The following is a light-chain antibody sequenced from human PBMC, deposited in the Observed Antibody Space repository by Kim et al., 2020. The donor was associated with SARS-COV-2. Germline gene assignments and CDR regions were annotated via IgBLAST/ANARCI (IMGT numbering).Light chain of an antibody. CDR3: AAGDDSLNILYV. J-gene: IGLJ1*01. CDR2: NNN. V-gene: IGLV1-44*01. CDR1: SSNIGSNS. Sequence: QSVLTQPPSASGTPGQRVTISCSGSSSNIGSNSVNWYQQLQGTAPKLLIYNNNQRPSGVPDRFSGSKSGTSASLAISGLQAEDEADYYCAAGDDSLNILYVVGTGTKFTVL.